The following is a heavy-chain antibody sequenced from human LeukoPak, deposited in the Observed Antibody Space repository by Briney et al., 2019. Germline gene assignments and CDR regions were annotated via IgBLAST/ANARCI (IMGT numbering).Heavy chain of an antibody. CDR1: GGSISSGDYY. CDR3: ARGDYYGSGSYYSTYFDY. Sequence: PSETLSLTCTVSGGSISSGDYYWRWIRQPPGRGLEWIGYIYYSGSTYYNPSLKSRVTISVDTSKNQFSLKLSSVTAADTAVYYCARGDYYGSGSYYSTYFDYWGQGTLVTVSS. D-gene: IGHD3-10*01. CDR2: IYYSGST. J-gene: IGHJ4*02. V-gene: IGHV4-30-4*01.